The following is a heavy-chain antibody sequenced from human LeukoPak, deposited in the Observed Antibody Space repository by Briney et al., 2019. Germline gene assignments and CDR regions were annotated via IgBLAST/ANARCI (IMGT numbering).Heavy chain of an antibody. V-gene: IGHV1-69*06. CDR2: IIPIFGTA. D-gene: IGHD4-17*01. Sequence: GSSVKVSCKASGGTFSSYAISWVRQAPGQGLEWMGGIIPIFGTANYAQKFQGRVTITADKSTSTAYMELSRLRSDDTAVYYCARDGLVSSAPRRTAYGDYVSYWGQGTLVTVSS. J-gene: IGHJ4*02. CDR3: ARDGLVSSAPRRTAYGDYVSY. CDR1: GGTFSSYA.